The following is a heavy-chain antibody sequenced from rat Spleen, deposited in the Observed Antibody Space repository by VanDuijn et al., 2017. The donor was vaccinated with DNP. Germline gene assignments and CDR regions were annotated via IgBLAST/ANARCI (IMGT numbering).Heavy chain of an antibody. CDR1: GFTFSDYN. CDR3: TRWGFMDA. J-gene: IGHJ4*01. V-gene: IGHV5-7*01. D-gene: IGHD4-3*01. CDR2: ISYDGSST. Sequence: EVQLVESGGGLVQPGRSLKLSCAASGFTFSDYNMAWVRQAPKKGLEWVATISYDGSSTYYRDSVKGRFTISRDNAKNTQYLQMDSLRSEDTATYYCTRWGFMDAWGQGISVTVSS.